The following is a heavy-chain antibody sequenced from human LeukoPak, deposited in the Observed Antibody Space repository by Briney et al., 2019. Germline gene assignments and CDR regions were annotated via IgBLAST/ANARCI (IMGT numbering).Heavy chain of an antibody. J-gene: IGHJ4*02. D-gene: IGHD3-3*01. Sequence: SETLSLTCTVSGGSISSYYWSWIRQPAGKGLEWIGRIYTSGSTNYNPSPKSRVTISVDTSKNQFSLKLSSVTAADTAVYYCARDTYYDFWSGYQNWGQGTLVTVSS. CDR1: GGSISSYY. V-gene: IGHV4-4*07. CDR3: ARDTYYDFWSGYQN. CDR2: IYTSGST.